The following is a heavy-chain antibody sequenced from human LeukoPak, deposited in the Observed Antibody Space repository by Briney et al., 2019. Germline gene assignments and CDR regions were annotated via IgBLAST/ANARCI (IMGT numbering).Heavy chain of an antibody. CDR2: IIPILGIA. V-gene: IGHV1-69*04. Sequence: SVKGSCKASGGTFSSYAISWVRQAPGQGLEWMGRIIPILGIANYAQKFQGRVTITADKSTSTAYMELSSLRSEDTAVYYCARDRPPSIAAAGWGQGTLVTVSS. CDR3: ARDRPPSIAAAG. J-gene: IGHJ4*02. CDR1: GGTFSSYA. D-gene: IGHD6-13*01.